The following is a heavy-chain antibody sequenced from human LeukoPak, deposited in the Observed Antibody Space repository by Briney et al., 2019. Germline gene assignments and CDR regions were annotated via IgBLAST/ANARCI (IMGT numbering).Heavy chain of an antibody. J-gene: IGHJ4*02. CDR2: IYPGDSDT. D-gene: IGHD3-22*01. CDR1: GYSFTNYW. Sequence: GESLKISCKGSGYSFTNYWIGWVRQMPGKGLEWMGIIYPGDSDTRYSPSFQGQVTISADKSISTAYLQWSSLKASDTAMYYCARHRGPWHYYDSSGYFFVDYWGQGTLVTVSS. CDR3: ARHRGPWHYYDSSGYFFVDY. V-gene: IGHV5-51*01.